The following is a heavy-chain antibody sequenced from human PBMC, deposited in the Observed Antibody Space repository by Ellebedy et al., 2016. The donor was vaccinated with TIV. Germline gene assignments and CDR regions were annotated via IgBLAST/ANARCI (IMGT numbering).Heavy chain of an antibody. V-gene: IGHV3-23*01. CDR2: ISGGAGST. CDR1: GFTFSSYA. J-gene: IGHJ4*02. CDR3: ASRPNGDYHFLDY. D-gene: IGHD4-17*01. Sequence: GESLKISCAASGFTFSSYAMSWVRQAPGKGLEWVSGISGGAGSTVYAESVRGRFTISRDSSKNTLYLQMNSLRVEDTAVYYCASRPNGDYHFLDYWGQGTLVTVSS.